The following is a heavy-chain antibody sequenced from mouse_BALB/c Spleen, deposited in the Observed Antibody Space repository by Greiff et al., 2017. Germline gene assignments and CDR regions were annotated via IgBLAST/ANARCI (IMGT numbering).Heavy chain of an antibody. J-gene: IGHJ4*01. Sequence: QVQLQQSGAELVKPGTSVKLSCKASGYNFTSYWINWVKLRPGQGLEWIGDIYPGSGSTNYNEKFKSKATLTVDTSSSTAYMQLSSLASEDSALYYCARPWSYYAMDYWGQGTSVTVSS. CDR1: GYNFTSYW. D-gene: IGHD1-1*02. CDR3: ARPWSYYAMDY. V-gene: IGHV1-55*01. CDR2: IYPGSGST.